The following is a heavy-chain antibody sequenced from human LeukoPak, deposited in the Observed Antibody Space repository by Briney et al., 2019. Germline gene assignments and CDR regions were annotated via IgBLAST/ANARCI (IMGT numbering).Heavy chain of an antibody. CDR1: GFTLSTYS. Sequence: PGGSLRLSCAVSGFTLSTYSMSWVRQAPGKGLEWVSSISGSRSDIYYADSVKGRFTISSDTAKNSLYLQTNSLRAEDTAVYYCARGPGITVAPLQHWGQGTLVTVSS. CDR2: ISGSRSDI. CDR3: ARGPGITVAPLQH. V-gene: IGHV3-21*01. J-gene: IGHJ1*01. D-gene: IGHD6-19*01.